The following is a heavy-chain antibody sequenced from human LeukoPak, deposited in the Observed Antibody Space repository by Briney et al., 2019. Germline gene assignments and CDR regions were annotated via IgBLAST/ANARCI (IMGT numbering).Heavy chain of an antibody. Sequence: PGGSLGLSCAASGFTFSSYWMHWVRQAPGKGLVWVSRINSDGRSTSYADSVKGRFTISRDNAKNTLYLQMNSLRAEDTAVYYCARVRYSYDSSGIDYWGQGTLVTVSS. CDR1: GFTFSSYW. D-gene: IGHD3-22*01. J-gene: IGHJ4*02. CDR2: INSDGRST. V-gene: IGHV3-74*01. CDR3: ARVRYSYDSSGIDY.